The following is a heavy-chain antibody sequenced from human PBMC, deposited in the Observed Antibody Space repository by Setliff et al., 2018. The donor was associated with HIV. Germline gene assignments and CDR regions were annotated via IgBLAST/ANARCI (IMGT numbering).Heavy chain of an antibody. J-gene: IGHJ3*02. D-gene: IGHD3-22*01. CDR3: AMMXGMIVXVGDFDI. CDR1: GGSISSGGYY. Sequence: SXTLSXXXTVSGGSISSGGYYWSWIRQHPGKGLEWIGYIYYSGSTXXXPSLXXXAXXSVDTSKXQFSLKLRXVTXXATAVXXFAMMXGMIVXVGDFDIXXQGTMVTVSS. CDR2: IYYSGST. V-gene: IGHV4-31*01.